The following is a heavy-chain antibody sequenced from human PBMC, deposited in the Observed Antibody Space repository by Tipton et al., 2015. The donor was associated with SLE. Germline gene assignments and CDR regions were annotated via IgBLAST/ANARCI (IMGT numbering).Heavy chain of an antibody. CDR1: GFTLSTYW. D-gene: IGHD6-19*01. CDR2: IESHGGTT. V-gene: IGHV3-74*01. J-gene: IGHJ4*02. Sequence: SLRLSCEASGFTLSTYWMHWVRQAPGKGLVWVSRIESHGGTTNYADSVKGRFAISRDNSKNTVFLQMNDLRVEDTAVYYCAKKYRSGWFYFDYWGQGTLVIVSS. CDR3: AKKYRSGWFYFDY.